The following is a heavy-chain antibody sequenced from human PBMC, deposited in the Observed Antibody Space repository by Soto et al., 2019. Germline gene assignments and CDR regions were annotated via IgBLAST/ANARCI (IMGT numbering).Heavy chain of an antibody. CDR1: GFHLSSFW. Sequence: GGSLRLSWAASGFHLSSFWMHRVRQAPGKGLVWVSNIKSDGSNTNYADSVKGRFTISRDNAKNTLYLQMNSLRAEDTAVYYCARGNYGMDVWGQGTTVTVPS. D-gene: IGHD3-10*01. CDR3: ARGNYGMDV. CDR2: IKSDGSNT. J-gene: IGHJ6*02. V-gene: IGHV3-74*01.